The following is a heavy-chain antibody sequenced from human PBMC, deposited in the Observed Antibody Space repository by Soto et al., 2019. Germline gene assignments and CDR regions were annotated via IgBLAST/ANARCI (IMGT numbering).Heavy chain of an antibody. CDR2: FYYTGIT. D-gene: IGHD6-6*01. Sequence: SETLSLTCTVSGGSISNYYWSWIRQLPGKGLEWIGYFYYTGITNYNPSLKSRISMSVDTSKNQFSLQLSCVTAADTAVYYCGRHVVEALPSGELVHHFDYRGHDTLVTVSS. V-gene: IGHV4-59*08. J-gene: IGHJ4*01. CDR3: GRHVVEALPSGELVHHFDY. CDR1: GGSISNYY.